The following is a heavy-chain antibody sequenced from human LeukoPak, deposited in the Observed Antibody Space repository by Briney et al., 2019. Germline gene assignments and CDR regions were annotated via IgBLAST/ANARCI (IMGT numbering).Heavy chain of an antibody. CDR3: ARSIGLTGGGVDV. Sequence: GGSLRLSCAASGFTFSDYNMNWLRQAPGKGLGWVSYITNRGSTIRYADSVKSRFTISRDNAKNSLYLQINSLRAEDTAVYHCARSIGLTGGGVDVWGQGTTVTVSS. D-gene: IGHD3-9*01. CDR2: ITNRGSTI. V-gene: IGHV3-11*01. J-gene: IGHJ6*02. CDR1: GFTFSDYN.